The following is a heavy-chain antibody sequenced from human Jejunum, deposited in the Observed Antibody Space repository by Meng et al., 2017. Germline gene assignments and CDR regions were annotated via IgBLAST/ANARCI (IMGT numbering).Heavy chain of an antibody. CDR1: GGSISSTSYY. CDR2: IYYSGST. V-gene: IGHV4-39*07. CDR3: ARDSGYSSSWYFGGYFFDY. Sequence: GSLRLSCTVSGGSISSTSYYWGWIRQPPGKGLEWIGTIYYSGSTYYNPSLQSRITISVDTSKNQFSLSFRSVTAADTAVYYCARDSGYSSSWYFGGYFFDYWGQGTRVTVSS. D-gene: IGHD6-13*01. J-gene: IGHJ4*02.